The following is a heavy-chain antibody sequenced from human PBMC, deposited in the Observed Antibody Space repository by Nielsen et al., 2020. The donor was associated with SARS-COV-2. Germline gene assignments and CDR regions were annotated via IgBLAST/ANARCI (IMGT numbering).Heavy chain of an antibody. V-gene: IGHV4-34*01. Sequence: SETLSLTCAVYGGSFSGYYWSWIRQPPGKGLEWIGEINHSGSTYYNPSLKSRVTISVDTSKNQFSLKLSSVTAADTAVYYCARGHAVAGPAFYYFDYWGQGTLVTVSS. CDR2: INHSGST. D-gene: IGHD6-19*01. CDR1: GGSFSGYY. CDR3: ARGHAVAGPAFYYFDY. J-gene: IGHJ4*02.